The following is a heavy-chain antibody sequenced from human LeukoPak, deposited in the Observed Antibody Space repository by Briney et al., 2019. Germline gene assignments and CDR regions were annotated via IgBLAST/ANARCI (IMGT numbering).Heavy chain of an antibody. CDR3: ARYCSSTSCYTGSYFDY. V-gene: IGHV4-31*03. Sequence: PSQTLSLTCTVSGGSISSGGYYWSWIRQHPGKGLEWIGYIYCSGSTYYNPSLKSRVTISVDTSKNQFSLKLSSVTAADTAVYYCARYCSSTSCYTGSYFDYWGQGTLVTVSS. J-gene: IGHJ4*02. D-gene: IGHD2-2*02. CDR1: GGSISSGGYY. CDR2: IYCSGST.